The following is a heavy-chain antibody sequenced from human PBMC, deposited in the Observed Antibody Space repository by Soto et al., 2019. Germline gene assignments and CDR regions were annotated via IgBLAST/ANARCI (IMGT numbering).Heavy chain of an antibody. V-gene: IGHV3-53*01. CDR1: GFSVSSTY. Sequence: HPGGSLRLSCAASGFSVSSTYMNWVRQAPGKGLEWVSVIYSGGSASYADSVKGRFTISRDNSKNTVYLQMSNMRADDTGVYSCARGEEWGWRHYFDLWGQGTLVTVSS. CDR3: ARGEEWGWRHYFDL. D-gene: IGHD3-3*01. CDR2: IYSGGSA. J-gene: IGHJ4*02.